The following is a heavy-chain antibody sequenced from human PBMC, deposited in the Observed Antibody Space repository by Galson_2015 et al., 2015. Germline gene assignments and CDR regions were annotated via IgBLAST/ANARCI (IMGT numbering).Heavy chain of an antibody. J-gene: IGHJ5*02. CDR3: ARDDKGYCSGGSCYRWFDP. V-gene: IGHV1-3*01. Sequence: SVKVSCKASGYTFTTYSMHWVRQAPGQGLEWMGWINAGNGNTKYSQNFQGRVTITRDTSANTAYMELSSLTSEDTAAYYCARDDKGYCSGGSCYRWFDPWGQGTLVTVSS. CDR2: INAGNGNT. CDR1: GYTFTTYS. D-gene: IGHD2-15*01.